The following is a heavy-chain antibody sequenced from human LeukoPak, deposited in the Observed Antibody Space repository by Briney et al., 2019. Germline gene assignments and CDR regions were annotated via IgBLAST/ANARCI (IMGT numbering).Heavy chain of an antibody. J-gene: IGHJ4*02. D-gene: IGHD2-2*01. V-gene: IGHV3-20*04. CDR2: INWNGGST. CDR1: GFTFDDYG. Sequence: GGSLRLSCAASGFTFDDYGMSWGRQAPGKGLEWVSGINWNGGSTGYADSVKGRFTISRDNAKNSLYLQMNSLRAEDTALYYCARGYCSSTSCYFDYWGQGALVADSS. CDR3: ARGYCSSTSCYFDY.